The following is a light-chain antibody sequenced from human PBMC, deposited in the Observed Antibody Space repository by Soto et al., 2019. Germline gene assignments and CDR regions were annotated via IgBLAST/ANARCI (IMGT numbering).Light chain of an antibody. J-gene: IGLJ2*01. CDR2: EVR. CDR3: SSYISSSTFVV. V-gene: IGLV2-14*01. CDR1: SRDDGGYNY. Sequence: QSVLTQPASVSGSPGQSITISCTGTSRDDGGYNYVSWHQQHPGKAPKVIIPEVRNRPSGVSNRFSGSKSGNTASLTIYGLQAEDEDDYYCSSYISSSTFVVFGGGTKLTVL.